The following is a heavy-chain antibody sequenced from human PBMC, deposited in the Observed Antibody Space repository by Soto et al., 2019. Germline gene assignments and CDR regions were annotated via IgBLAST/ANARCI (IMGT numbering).Heavy chain of an antibody. CDR2: IYYGGTT. D-gene: IGHD2-21*01. CDR1: GGSVSANY. V-gene: IGHV4-59*08. Sequence: QVQLQESGPGLVKPSETLSLSCTVSGGSVSANYWSWIRQPPGKGLEWVAYIYYGGTTSYNPSLKRRVSISLETSKSQFSLRLTSVTAADTAVYYCARLGAYYQSLDPLGPGTLVTVSS. J-gene: IGHJ5*02. CDR3: ARLGAYYQSLDP.